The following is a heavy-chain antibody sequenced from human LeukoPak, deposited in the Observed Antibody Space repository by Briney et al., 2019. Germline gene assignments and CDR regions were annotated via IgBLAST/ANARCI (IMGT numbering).Heavy chain of an antibody. Sequence: ASVKVSCKASGYTFTSYYMHWVRQAPGQGREWMGIINPSGGSTSYAQKFQGRVTMTRDTSTSTVYMELSSLRSEDTAVYYCARDARPLITMVRGPYDYWGQGTLVTVSS. J-gene: IGHJ4*02. CDR3: ARDARPLITMVRGPYDY. V-gene: IGHV1-46*03. CDR1: GYTFTSYY. D-gene: IGHD3-10*01. CDR2: INPSGGST.